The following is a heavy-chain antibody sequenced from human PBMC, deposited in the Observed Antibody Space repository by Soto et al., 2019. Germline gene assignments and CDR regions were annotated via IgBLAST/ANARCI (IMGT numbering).Heavy chain of an antibody. V-gene: IGHV4-61*01. CDR1: GGSVSSGSYY. CDR3: ARDVKGRIAAAGTMDV. J-gene: IGHJ6*02. Sequence: SETLSLTCTVSGGSVSSGSYYWSWIRQPPGKGLEWIGYIYYSGSTNYNPSLKSRVTISVDTSKNQFSLKLSSVTAADTAVYYCARDVKGRIAAAGTMDVWGQGTTVTVSS. D-gene: IGHD6-13*01. CDR2: IYYSGST.